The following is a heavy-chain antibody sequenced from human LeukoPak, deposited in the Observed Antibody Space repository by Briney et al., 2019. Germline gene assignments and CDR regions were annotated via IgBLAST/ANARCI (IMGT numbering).Heavy chain of an antibody. Sequence: ASVKVSCKVSGYTFTGYYMHWVRQAPGQGLEWMGWINPNSGGTNYAQKFQGRVTMTRDTSISTAYMELSRLRSDDTAVYYCAREGGAMNNYYYYYMDVWGKGTTVTVSS. CDR1: GYTFTGYY. V-gene: IGHV1-2*02. D-gene: IGHD3-16*01. CDR2: INPNSGGT. J-gene: IGHJ6*03. CDR3: AREGGAMNNYYYYYMDV.